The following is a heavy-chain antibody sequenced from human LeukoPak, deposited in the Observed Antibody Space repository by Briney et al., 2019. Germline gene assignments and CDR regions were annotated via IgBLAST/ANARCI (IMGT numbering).Heavy chain of an antibody. D-gene: IGHD3-16*01. CDR1: GGSISSYY. CDR3: ARSHLPNYVWGSYLDY. Sequence: SETLSLTCTVSGGSISSYYWSWIRQPPGKGLEWIGYIYYSGSTNYNPSLKSRVTISVDTSKNQFSLKLSSVTAADTAVYYCARSHLPNYVWGSYLDYWGQGTLVTVSS. J-gene: IGHJ4*02. CDR2: IYYSGST. V-gene: IGHV4-59*08.